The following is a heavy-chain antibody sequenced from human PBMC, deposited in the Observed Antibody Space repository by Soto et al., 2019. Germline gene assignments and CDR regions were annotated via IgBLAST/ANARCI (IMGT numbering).Heavy chain of an antibody. Sequence: ASVKVSCKASGYTFSAYGVSWVRQAPGQGLEWMGWISAYNGNTNYAQKLQGRVTMTTDTSTSTAYMELRSLRSDDTAVYYCARDMYYYDSSGYHPQDYYGMDVWGQGTTVTVSS. CDR1: GYTFSAYG. CDR2: ISAYNGNT. D-gene: IGHD3-22*01. V-gene: IGHV1-18*04. CDR3: ARDMYYYDSSGYHPQDYYGMDV. J-gene: IGHJ6*02.